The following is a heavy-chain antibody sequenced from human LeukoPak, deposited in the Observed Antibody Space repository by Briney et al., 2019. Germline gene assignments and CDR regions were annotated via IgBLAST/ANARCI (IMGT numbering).Heavy chain of an antibody. CDR3: ARVHKGRGSGSYFLGTLGYYYYGMDV. CDR2: ISSSSSTI. CDR1: GFTFSSYS. Sequence: GGSLRLSCAASGFTFSSYSMNWVRQAPGKGLEWVSYISSSSSTIYYADSVKGRFTISRDNAKNSLYLQMNSLRAEDTAVYYCARVHKGRGSGSYFLGTLGYYYYGMDVWGQGTTVTVSS. V-gene: IGHV3-48*04. D-gene: IGHD1-26*01. J-gene: IGHJ6*02.